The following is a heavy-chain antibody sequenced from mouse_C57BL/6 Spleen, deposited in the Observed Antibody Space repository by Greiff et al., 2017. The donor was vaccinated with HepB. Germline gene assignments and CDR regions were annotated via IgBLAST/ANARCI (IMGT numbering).Heavy chain of an antibody. J-gene: IGHJ3*01. Sequence: EVQVVESGGDLVKPGGSLKLSCAASGFTFSSYGMSWVRQTPDKRLEWVATISSGGSYTYYPDSVKGRFTISRDNAKNTLYLQMSSLKSEDTAMYYCARDDYDEGLAYWGQGTLVTVSA. CDR3: ARDDYDEGLAY. D-gene: IGHD2-4*01. CDR2: ISSGGSYT. CDR1: GFTFSSYG. V-gene: IGHV5-6*01.